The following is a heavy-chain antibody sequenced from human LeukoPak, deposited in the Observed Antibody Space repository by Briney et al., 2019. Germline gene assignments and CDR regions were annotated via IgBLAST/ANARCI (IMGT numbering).Heavy chain of an antibody. CDR2: ISAYNGNT. CDR1: GYTFTSYG. CDR3: ARDTGYCSSTSCYLNFQH. Sequence: ASVKVSCKASGYTFTSYGISWVRQAPGQGLEWMGWISAYNGNTNYAQKLQGRVTMTTDTSTSTAYMELRSLRSDDTAVYYCARDTGYCSSTSCYLNFQHWGQGTLVTVSS. V-gene: IGHV1-18*01. J-gene: IGHJ1*01. D-gene: IGHD2-2*03.